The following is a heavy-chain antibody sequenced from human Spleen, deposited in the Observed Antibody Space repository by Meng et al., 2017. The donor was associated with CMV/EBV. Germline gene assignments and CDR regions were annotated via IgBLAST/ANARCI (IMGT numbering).Heavy chain of an antibody. V-gene: IGHV3-7*04. CDR3: ARVAAAGRGMDV. D-gene: IGHD6-13*01. Sequence: GESLKISCAASGFTFSSHWMTWVRQAPGKGLEWVANINQDGSQKNYVDSVKGRFTISRDNAKNSLFLQMKSLRAEDTAVYYCARVAAAGRGMDVWGQGTLVTVSS. CDR1: GFTFSSHW. J-gene: IGHJ4*02. CDR2: INQDGSQK.